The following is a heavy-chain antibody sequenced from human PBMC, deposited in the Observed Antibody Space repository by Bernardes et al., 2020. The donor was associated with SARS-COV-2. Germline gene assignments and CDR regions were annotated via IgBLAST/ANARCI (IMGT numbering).Heavy chain of an antibody. CDR2: IYSDGTT. Sequence: GGSLRLSCAASGFIVSNKYMTWVRQAPGKGLEWVSVIYSDGTTFYTDSVKGRFTISRDNSKSTLYLQMNSLRVEDAAVYYCARGEAVTILGVPIRGRWYFDLWGRGTQVSVSS. V-gene: IGHV3-66*02. J-gene: IGHJ2*01. D-gene: IGHD3-3*01. CDR1: GFIVSNKY. CDR3: ARGEAVTILGVPIRGRWYFDL.